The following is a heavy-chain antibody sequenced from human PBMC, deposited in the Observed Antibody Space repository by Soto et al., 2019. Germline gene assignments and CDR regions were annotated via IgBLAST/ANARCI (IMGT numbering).Heavy chain of an antibody. CDR1: GGSFSGYY. CDR2: INHSGST. D-gene: IGHD3-9*01. J-gene: IGHJ6*02. Sequence: SETLSLPCAVYGGSFSGYYWSWIRQPPGKRLVWIGEINHSGSTNYNPSLKSRVTISVDTSKNQFSLKLSSVTAADTAVYSCASGPTKDCLSWGYGMDGWGQGTTVTVSS. V-gene: IGHV4-34*01. CDR3: ASGPTKDCLSWGYGMDG.